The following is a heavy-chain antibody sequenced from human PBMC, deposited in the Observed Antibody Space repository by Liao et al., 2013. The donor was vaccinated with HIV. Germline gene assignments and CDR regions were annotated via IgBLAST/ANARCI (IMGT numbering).Heavy chain of an antibody. CDR3: AVGRLRWSMGDYFDY. D-gene: IGHD4-23*01. CDR1: GGSISSGSYY. J-gene: IGHJ4*02. CDR2: IYTSGST. Sequence: QVQLQESGPGLVKPSQTLSLTCTVSGGSISSGSYYWSWIRQPAGKGLEWIGRIYTSGSTNYNPSLKSRVTISVDTSKNQFSLKLSSVTAADTAVYYCAVGRLRWSMGDYFDYWGQGTLVTVSS. V-gene: IGHV4-61*02.